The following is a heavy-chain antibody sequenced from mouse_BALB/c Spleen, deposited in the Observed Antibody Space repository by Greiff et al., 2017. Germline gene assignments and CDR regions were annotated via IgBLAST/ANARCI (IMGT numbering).Heavy chain of an antibody. Sequence: LVEPGASVKISCKASGYSFTGYFMNWVMQSHGKSLEWIGRINPYNGDTFYNQKFKGKATLTVDKSSSTAHMELRSLASEDSAVYYCARDYGIYYYAMDYWGQGTSVTVSS. CDR3: ARDYGIYYYAMDY. V-gene: IGHV1-20*02. CDR2: INPYNGDT. D-gene: IGHD1-1*01. CDR1: GYSFTGYF. J-gene: IGHJ4*01.